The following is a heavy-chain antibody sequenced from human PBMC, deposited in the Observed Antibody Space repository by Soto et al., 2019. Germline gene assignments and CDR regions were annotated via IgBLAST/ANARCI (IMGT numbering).Heavy chain of an antibody. J-gene: IGHJ4*02. V-gene: IGHV1-18*01. CDR2: INTDNGNT. CDR3: ATLFGGSYFAY. Sequence: QVHLVQSGAEVKKPGASVKVSCKASGYTFTSYRIHWVRQAPGQGLEWMGWINTDNGNTEYAQKFQGRVAMTTDTSTSTAYMEVMSLTSDDTAMYYCATLFGGSYFAYWGQGSLVAVSS. CDR1: GYTFTSYR. D-gene: IGHD1-26*01.